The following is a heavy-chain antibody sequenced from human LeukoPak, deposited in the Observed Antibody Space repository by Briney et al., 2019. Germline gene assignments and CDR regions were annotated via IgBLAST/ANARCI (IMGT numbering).Heavy chain of an antibody. J-gene: IGHJ4*02. CDR3: AKQVAATDFDF. CDR2: ISTGSLTI. V-gene: IGHV3-48*02. D-gene: IGHD2-15*01. Sequence: GGSLRLSCAASGCTFSSYSMNWVRQAPGKGLEWVSFISTGSLTIYYADSVKGRFTISRDDARNSLYLPMNRLRDEDTAVYYCAKQVAATDFDFWGQGTLVPVSS. CDR1: GCTFSSYS.